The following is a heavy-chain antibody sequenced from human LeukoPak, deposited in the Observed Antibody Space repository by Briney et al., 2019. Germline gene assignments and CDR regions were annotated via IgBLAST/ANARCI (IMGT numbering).Heavy chain of an antibody. CDR2: INHSGST. CDR3: ARHLYGSDAFDI. V-gene: IGHV4-34*01. CDR1: GGSFSGYY. D-gene: IGHD2-2*02. J-gene: IGHJ3*02. Sequence: PSETLSLTCAVYGGSFSGYYWSWIRQPPGKGLEWIGEINHSGSTNYNPSLKSRVTISVDTSKNQFSLKLSSVTAADTAVYYCARHLYGSDAFDIWGQGTMVTVSS.